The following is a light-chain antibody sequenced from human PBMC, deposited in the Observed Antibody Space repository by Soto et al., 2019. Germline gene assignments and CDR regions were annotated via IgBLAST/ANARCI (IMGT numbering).Light chain of an antibody. V-gene: IGKV3-20*01. CDR1: QSVSSSY. CDR3: QQYGSSLRVT. J-gene: IGKJ4*01. Sequence: EIVLTQSPGTLSLSPGERATLSCRASQSVSSSYLAWYQQKPGQAPRLLIYGASSRATGIPDRFSGSGSGTDFTLTISRLEPEDFAVYYCQQYGSSLRVTFGGGTTVDI. CDR2: GAS.